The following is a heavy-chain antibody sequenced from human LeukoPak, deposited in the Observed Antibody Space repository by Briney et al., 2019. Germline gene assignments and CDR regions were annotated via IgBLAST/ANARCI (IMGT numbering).Heavy chain of an antibody. CDR3: AKEARGVVVIQYYFDS. D-gene: IGHD3-22*01. CDR2: ISGSGGST. Sequence: GGSLRLFCAASGFTFSSYAMSWVRQAPGKGLEWVSAISGSGGSTYYADSVKGRFTISRDNSKNTLYLQMNSLRAEDTAVYSCAKEARGVVVIQYYFDSWGQGTLVTVSS. V-gene: IGHV3-23*01. CDR1: GFTFSSYA. J-gene: IGHJ4*02.